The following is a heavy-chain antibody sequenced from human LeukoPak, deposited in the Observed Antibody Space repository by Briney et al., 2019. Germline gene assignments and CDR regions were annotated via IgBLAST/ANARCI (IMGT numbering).Heavy chain of an antibody. J-gene: IGHJ4*02. CDR2: IYSGGST. V-gene: IGHV3-53*05. D-gene: IGHD1-26*01. Sequence: PGGSLRLSCAASGVTVSDNYMSWVRQAPGKGLEWVSLIYSGGSTYYADSVKGRFTISRDDSNNTLYLQMNSLRAEDAAVYYCAQSTSSGSYGVDYWGQGTLVTVSS. CDR3: AQSTSSGSYGVDY. CDR1: GVTVSDNY.